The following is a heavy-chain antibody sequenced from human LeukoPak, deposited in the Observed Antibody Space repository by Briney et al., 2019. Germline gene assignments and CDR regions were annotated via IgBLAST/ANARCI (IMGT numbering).Heavy chain of an antibody. Sequence: ASVKVSCKASGYTFTSYGINWVRQATGQGLEWMEWMNPNSGNTGYAQKFQGRVTMTRNTSISTAYMELSSLRSEDTAVYYCARGYYYDSSGYFSLFDYWGQGTLVTVSS. V-gene: IGHV1-8*01. J-gene: IGHJ4*02. D-gene: IGHD3-22*01. CDR3: ARGYYYDSSGYFSLFDY. CDR2: MNPNSGNT. CDR1: GYTFTSYG.